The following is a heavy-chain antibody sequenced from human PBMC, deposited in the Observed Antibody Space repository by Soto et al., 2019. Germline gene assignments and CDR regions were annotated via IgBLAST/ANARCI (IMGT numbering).Heavy chain of an antibody. CDR3: AKYSSSWYGFGY. J-gene: IGHJ4*02. D-gene: IGHD6-13*01. CDR1: GFTFSSYA. CDR2: ISGSGGST. V-gene: IGHV3-23*01. Sequence: LRLSCAASGFTFSSYAMSWVRQAPGKGLEWVSAISGSGGSTYYADSVKGRFTISRDNSKNTLYLQMNSLRAEDTAVYYCAKYSSSWYGFGYWGQGTLVTVSS.